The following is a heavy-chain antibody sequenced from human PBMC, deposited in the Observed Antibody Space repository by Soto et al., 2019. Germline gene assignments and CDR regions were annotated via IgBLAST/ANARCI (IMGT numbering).Heavy chain of an antibody. CDR1: GYTFTSYD. CDR3: ARELTMIVDN. J-gene: IGHJ4*02. CDR2: MNPNSGNT. V-gene: IGHV1-8*01. Sequence: QVQLVQSGAEVKKPGASVKVSCKASGYTFTSYDVNWVRQATGQGLEWMGWMNPNSGNTGYAQKFQGRVTMTRNTSIISAYRELSGLRSEDTAGYYCARELTMIVDNWGQGTLVAVSS. D-gene: IGHD3-22*01.